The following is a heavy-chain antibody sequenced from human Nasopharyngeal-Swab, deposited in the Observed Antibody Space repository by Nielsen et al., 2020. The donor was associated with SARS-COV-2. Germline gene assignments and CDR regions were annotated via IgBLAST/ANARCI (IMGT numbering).Heavy chain of an antibody. D-gene: IGHD2-2*01. J-gene: IGHJ5*02. CDR3: ARGRVPAAGGRAAHLNWFDP. Sequence: SVKVSCKASGGTFSSYAISWVRQAPGQGLEWMGGIIPIFGTANYAQKFQGRVTITADESTSTAYMELSSPRSEDTAVYYCARGRVPAAGGRAAHLNWFDPWGQGTLVTVSS. V-gene: IGHV1-69*13. CDR2: IIPIFGTA. CDR1: GGTFSSYA.